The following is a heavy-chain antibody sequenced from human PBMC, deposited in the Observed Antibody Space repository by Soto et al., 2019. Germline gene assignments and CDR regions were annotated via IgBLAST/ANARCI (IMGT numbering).Heavy chain of an antibody. V-gene: IGHV4-34*01. J-gene: IGHJ4*02. CDR3: ARGWGRIFDY. CDR2: ISHSGST. CDR1: GGSFSGFY. D-gene: IGHD7-27*01. Sequence: TSETLSLTCAVYGGSFSGFYWSWIRQPPGKGLEWIGEISHSGSTNYSPSLKSRVTISVDTSKNQFSLKLSSVTAADTAVYYCARGWGRIFDYWGQGTLVTVSS.